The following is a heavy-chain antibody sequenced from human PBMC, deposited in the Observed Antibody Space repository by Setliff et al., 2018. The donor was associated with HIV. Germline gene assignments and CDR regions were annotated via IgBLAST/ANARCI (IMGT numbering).Heavy chain of an antibody. CDR1: GYSISSDYC. J-gene: IGHJ5*02. V-gene: IGHV4-38-2*01. Sequence: SETLSLTCGVSGYSISSDYCWGWIRQPPGKGLEWIGNMCHGGNNNYYNPSLKSRVTISVDTSKNQFSLKLSSVTAADTAVYYCARYGGNSFWFDPWGQGTLVTVPQ. CDR3: ARYGGNSFWFDP. CDR2: MCHGGNNN. D-gene: IGHD2-21*01.